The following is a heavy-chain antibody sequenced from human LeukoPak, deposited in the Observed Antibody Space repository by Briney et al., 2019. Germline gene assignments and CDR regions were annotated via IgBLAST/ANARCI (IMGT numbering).Heavy chain of an antibody. D-gene: IGHD6-13*01. Sequence: TGGSLRLSCAASGFTFSSYGMHWVRQAPGKGLEWVAVISYDGSNKYYADSVKGRFTISRDNSKNTLYLQMNSLGAEDTAVYYCGGTPYSSSLHYFDYRGQGTLVTVSS. V-gene: IGHV3-30*03. CDR2: ISYDGSNK. J-gene: IGHJ4*02. CDR3: GGTPYSSSLHYFDY. CDR1: GFTFSSYG.